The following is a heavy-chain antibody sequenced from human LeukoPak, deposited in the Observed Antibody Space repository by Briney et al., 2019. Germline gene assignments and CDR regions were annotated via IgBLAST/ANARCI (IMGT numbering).Heavy chain of an antibody. V-gene: IGHV3-15*01. J-gene: IGHJ4*02. Sequence: PGGSLRLSCAASGFTFSNAWMSWVRQAPGKGLEWVGSIKSKTDGGTTDYAAPVKGRFTISRDDSKNTLYLQMNSLKTEDTAVYYCTPAGAGDYWGQGTLVTVSS. CDR1: GFTFSNAW. D-gene: IGHD6-19*01. CDR2: IKSKTDGGTT. CDR3: TPAGAGDY.